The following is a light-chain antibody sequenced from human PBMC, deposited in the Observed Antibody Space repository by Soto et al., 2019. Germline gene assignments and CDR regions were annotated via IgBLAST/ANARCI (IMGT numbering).Light chain of an antibody. CDR3: QQYGSSTWT. J-gene: IGKJ1*01. CDR1: QSVSSSF. Sequence: EIVLTQSPGTLSLSPGERATLSCRASQSVSSSFLAWYQQKPGQAPRLLIYGASSRATGIPDRFSGSGSGTDFTLTISGLGPEDFAVYYCQQYGSSTWTFGQGTKVEIK. CDR2: GAS. V-gene: IGKV3-20*01.